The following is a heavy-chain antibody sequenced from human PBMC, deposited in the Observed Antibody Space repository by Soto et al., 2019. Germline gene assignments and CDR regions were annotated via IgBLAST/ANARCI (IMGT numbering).Heavy chain of an antibody. J-gene: IGHJ5*02. Sequence: PSETLSLTCSVSGGSIGHYYWSWIRQSPGKGLEWIGYAYYSGSTDYNPSLKSRVTMSVDTSKYQVSLKLTSVTTADTAVYYCARDRSTYGGGGTGEVKENWFDPWGPGTLVTVSS. D-gene: IGHD2-8*01. V-gene: IGHV4-59*01. CDR2: AYYSGST. CDR1: GGSIGHYY. CDR3: ARDRSTYGGGGTGEVKENWFDP.